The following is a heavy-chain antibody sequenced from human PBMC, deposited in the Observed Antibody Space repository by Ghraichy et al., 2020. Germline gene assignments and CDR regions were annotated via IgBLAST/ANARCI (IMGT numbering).Heavy chain of an antibody. J-gene: IGHJ4*02. CDR2: ISGSGGST. CDR3: AKRGEDVLRYFDWLFYFDY. Sequence: ETLSLTCAASGFTFSSYAMSWVRQAPGKGREWVSAISGSGGSTYYADSVKGRFTISRDNSKNTLYLQMNSLRAEDTAVYYCAKRGEDVLRYFDWLFYFDYWGQGTLVTVSS. V-gene: IGHV3-23*01. CDR1: GFTFSSYA. D-gene: IGHD3-9*01.